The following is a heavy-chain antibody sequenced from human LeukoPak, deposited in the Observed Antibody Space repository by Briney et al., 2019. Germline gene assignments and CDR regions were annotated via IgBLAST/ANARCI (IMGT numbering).Heavy chain of an antibody. V-gene: IGHV4-39*01. Sequence: SETLSLTCTVSGGSISSTSYYWGWIRQPPGKGLEWIGSIYYSVSTYYNPSLKSRVTISVDTSKNQFSLKLSSVTAADTAVYYCARHATTYYYDSSGYYYPYYFDYWGQGTLVTVSS. CDR1: GGSISSTSYY. CDR2: IYYSVST. D-gene: IGHD3-22*01. CDR3: ARHATTYYYDSSGYYYPYYFDY. J-gene: IGHJ4*02.